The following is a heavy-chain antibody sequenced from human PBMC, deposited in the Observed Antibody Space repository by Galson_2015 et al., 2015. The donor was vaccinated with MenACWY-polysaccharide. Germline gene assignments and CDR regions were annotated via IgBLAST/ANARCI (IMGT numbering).Heavy chain of an antibody. CDR2: VKSETDGGTI. Sequence: SLRLSCAASGFTFSDAWMSWVRQAPGKGLEWVGSVKSETDGGTIDYAAPVKGRFTISRDDSENTLYLQMNSLKTEDTAVYYCTSPPSGRNVVAGTPGDWGQGTLVTVSS. CDR3: TSPPSGRNVVAGTPGD. V-gene: IGHV3-15*01. D-gene: IGHD1-1*01. J-gene: IGHJ4*02. CDR1: GFTFSDAW.